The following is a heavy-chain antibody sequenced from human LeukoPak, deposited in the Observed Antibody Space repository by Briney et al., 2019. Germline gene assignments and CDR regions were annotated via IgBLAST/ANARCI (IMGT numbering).Heavy chain of an antibody. CDR1: GGSISSGGYY. Sequence: PSQTLSLTCIVSGGSISSGGYYWSWIRLPPGKGLEWIGYIYHSVNTYYNPSLKSRVTISVDRSKNQFSLKLSSVTAADTAVYYCARGWGWLQLGFDYWGQGTLVTVSS. D-gene: IGHD5-24*01. V-gene: IGHV4-30-2*01. J-gene: IGHJ4*02. CDR3: ARGWGWLQLGFDY. CDR2: IYHSVNT.